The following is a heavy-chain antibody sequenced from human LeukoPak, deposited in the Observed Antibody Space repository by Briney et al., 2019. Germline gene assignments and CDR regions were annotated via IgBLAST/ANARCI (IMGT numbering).Heavy chain of an antibody. V-gene: IGHV3-20*04. CDR1: GFTFDDYG. CDR3: ARGTTLAAAGTPFDY. CDR2: INWYGGST. D-gene: IGHD6-13*01. J-gene: IGHJ4*02. Sequence: GGSLRLSCAASGFTFDDYGMSWVRQAPGKGPEWVSAINWYGGSTGYADSVKGRFTISRDNAKNSLYLQMNSLRAEDTALYYCARGTTLAAAGTPFDYWGQGTLVTVSS.